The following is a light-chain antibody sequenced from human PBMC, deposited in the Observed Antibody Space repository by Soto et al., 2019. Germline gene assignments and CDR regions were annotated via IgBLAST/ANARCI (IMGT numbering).Light chain of an antibody. J-gene: IGKJ1*01. CDR1: ERVGSS. CDR2: GVS. Sequence: EIVRTQSPATLSVSPGERATLSCRASERVGSSLALYQQKPCQAPRLLIYGVSTRATGIPARFSGSGSGTDFTLTVSSVQAEDVAIYYCQQYENLPTFGQG. V-gene: IGKV3D-15*01. CDR3: QQYENLPT.